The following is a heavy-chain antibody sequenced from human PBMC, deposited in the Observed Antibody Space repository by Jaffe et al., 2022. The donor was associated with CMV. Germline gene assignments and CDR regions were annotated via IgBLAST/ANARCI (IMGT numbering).Heavy chain of an antibody. CDR3: TRAAGTAWYTAMADY. V-gene: IGHV3-72*01. CDR2: IRNKANSYTT. D-gene: IGHD2-2*01. CDR1: GFTFSGHY. J-gene: IGHJ4*02. Sequence: EVQLVESGGGLVQPGGSLRLSCAASGFTFSGHYMDWVRQAPGKGLEWVGRIRNKANSYTTQYAAPVKGRFTISRDDSQNSLYLQMNSLKAEDTAVYYCTRAAGTAWYTAMADYWGQGTLVTVSS.